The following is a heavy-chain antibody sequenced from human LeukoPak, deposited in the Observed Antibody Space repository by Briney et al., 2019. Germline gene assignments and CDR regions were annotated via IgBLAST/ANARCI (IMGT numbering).Heavy chain of an antibody. CDR1: GTSISSSSYY. CDR3: ARHGLYWYFDL. CDR2: MFYRGTT. V-gene: IGHV4-39*01. Sequence: SETLSLTCTVSGTSISSSSYYWGWIRQPPGRGLEWIGSMFYRGTTYYNPSLKSRVTISVDTSKNQFSLKLSSVTAADTAVYYCARHGLYWYFDLWGRGTLVTVSS. J-gene: IGHJ2*01. D-gene: IGHD3/OR15-3a*01.